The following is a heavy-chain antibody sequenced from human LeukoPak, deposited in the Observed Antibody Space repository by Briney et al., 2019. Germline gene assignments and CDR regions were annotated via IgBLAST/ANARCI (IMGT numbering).Heavy chain of an antibody. CDR2: INPSGGST. Sequence: ASVKVSCKASGYTFTSYYMHWVRQAPGQGLEWMGIINPSGGSTSYAQKFQGRVTMTRDTSTSTVYMELSSLRSEDTAVYYCARDYASPFCSSTSCYGGYYYYYGMDVWGQGTTVTVSS. D-gene: IGHD2-2*01. CDR1: GYTFTSYY. V-gene: IGHV1-46*01. CDR3: ARDYASPFCSSTSCYGGYYYYYGMDV. J-gene: IGHJ6*02.